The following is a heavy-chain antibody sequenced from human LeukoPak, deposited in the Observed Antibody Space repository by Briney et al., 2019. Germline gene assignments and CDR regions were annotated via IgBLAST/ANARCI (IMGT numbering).Heavy chain of an antibody. CDR3: ARATVATIGGDFDY. J-gene: IGHJ4*02. Sequence: GASVKVSCKASGYTFTYYYIHWVRQAPGQGLEWMGWITPNNGGTNYAQNFQGRVTMTRDTSISTAYMELSRLRSDDTAVYYCARATVATIGGDFDYWGQGTLVTVSS. CDR2: ITPNNGGT. CDR1: GYTFTYYY. D-gene: IGHD5-12*01. V-gene: IGHV1-2*02.